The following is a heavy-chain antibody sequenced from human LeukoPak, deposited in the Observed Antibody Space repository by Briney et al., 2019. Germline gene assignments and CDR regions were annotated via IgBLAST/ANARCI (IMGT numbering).Heavy chain of an antibody. CDR1: GYTFTGYY. CDR2: INPNSGGT. V-gene: IGHV1-2*02. Sequence: VASVTVSCKASGYTFTGYYMHWVRQAPGQGLEWMGWINPNSGGTNYAQKFQGRVTMTRDTSISTAYMELSRLRSDDTAVYYCARDVGYSSSWPESRFDYWGQGTLVTVSS. D-gene: IGHD6-13*01. CDR3: ARDVGYSSSWPESRFDY. J-gene: IGHJ4*02.